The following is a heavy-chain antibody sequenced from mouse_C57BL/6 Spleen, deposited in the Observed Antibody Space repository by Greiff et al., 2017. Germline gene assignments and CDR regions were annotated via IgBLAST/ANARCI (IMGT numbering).Heavy chain of an antibody. CDR1: GYTFTEYT. CDR2: VYPGSGSI. Sequence: VQLQQSGAELVKPGASVKLSCKASGYTFTEYTIHWVKQRSGQGLEWLGWVYPGSGSIKYNEKFKDKATLTADKSSSTVYMEIRRLTSEDSAVYFCARHEDWMVTTKWYIDVWGTGTSVTVSS. V-gene: IGHV1-62-2*01. D-gene: IGHD2-2*01. CDR3: ARHEDWMVTTKWYIDV. J-gene: IGHJ1*03.